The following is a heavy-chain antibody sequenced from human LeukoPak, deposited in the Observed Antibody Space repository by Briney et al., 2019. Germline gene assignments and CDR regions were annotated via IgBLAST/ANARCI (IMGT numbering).Heavy chain of an antibody. Sequence: PGGSLRLSCAVSGFTFRGAAMTWVRQAPGKGLEWVSLISSSGNNAYYADSVKGRFTISRNNAKNSLYLQMKSLRAEDTAVYYCARGTYAFDIWGQGTMVTVSS. J-gene: IGHJ3*02. V-gene: IGHV3-21*01. CDR1: GFTFRGAA. CDR3: ARGTYAFDI. CDR2: ISSSGNNA.